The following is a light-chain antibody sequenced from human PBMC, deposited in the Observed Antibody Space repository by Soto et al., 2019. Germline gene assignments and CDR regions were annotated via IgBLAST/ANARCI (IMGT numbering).Light chain of an antibody. CDR2: EVN. CDR1: SSDVGGYNY. CDR3: SSYAGSSNV. J-gene: IGLJ1*01. Sequence: QSVLTQPPSASGSPGQSVALSCTGTSSDVGGYNYVSWYQQHPGKAPKRMIYEVNKRPSGVPDRFSGSKSGNTASLPVSGLQAEDEADYYCSSYAGSSNVFGTGTKVTVL. V-gene: IGLV2-8*01.